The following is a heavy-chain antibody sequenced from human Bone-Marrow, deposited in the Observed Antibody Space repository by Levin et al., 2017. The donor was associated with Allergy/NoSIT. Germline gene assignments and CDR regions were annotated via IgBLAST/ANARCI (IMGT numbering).Heavy chain of an antibody. CDR1: GGSINTHF. CDR3: ARELRRRVGSGFHH. CDR2: VSDNGDS. D-gene: IGHD2-21*01. V-gene: IGHV4-59*11. Sequence: PSETLSLTCTVSGGSINTHFWSWIRLPPGKGLEWIGYVSDNGDSNYNPSLLSRVTMSIETSKNQFSLRLKSVTAADTAVYYCARELRRRVGSGFHHWGQGLPVTVTS. J-gene: IGHJ1*01.